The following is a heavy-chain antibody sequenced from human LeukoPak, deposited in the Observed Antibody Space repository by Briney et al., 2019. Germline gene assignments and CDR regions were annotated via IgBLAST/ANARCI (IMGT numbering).Heavy chain of an antibody. Sequence: SETLSLTCTVSGGSISNKYWSWIRQPPGKGLEWIGYIYYSGSTYYSPSLKSRVTISLDTSRNQFSLKLNSVTAADTAVYYCARGNLWDYRRYYYYMDVWGKGTTVTVSS. V-gene: IGHV4-59*12. CDR1: GGSISNKY. J-gene: IGHJ6*03. CDR3: ARGNLWDYRRYYYYMDV. D-gene: IGHD4-11*01. CDR2: IYYSGST.